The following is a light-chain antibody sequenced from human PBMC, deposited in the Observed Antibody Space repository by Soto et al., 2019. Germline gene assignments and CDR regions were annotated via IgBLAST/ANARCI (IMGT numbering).Light chain of an antibody. J-gene: IGLJ2*01. V-gene: IGLV2-14*01. Sequence: QSALTQPASVSGSPGQSITISCTGTSSDVGGYNYVSWYQQHPGKAPKLMIYEVSNRPSGVSNRFSGSKSGNTASLTISGRQAEDESDYYCSSYTSSSTLEVFGGGTKQTVL. CDR2: EVS. CDR1: SSDVGGYNY. CDR3: SSYTSSSTLEV.